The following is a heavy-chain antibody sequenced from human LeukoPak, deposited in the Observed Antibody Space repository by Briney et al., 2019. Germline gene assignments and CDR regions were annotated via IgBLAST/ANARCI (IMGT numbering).Heavy chain of an antibody. D-gene: IGHD6-19*01. V-gene: IGHV2-70*16. CDR1: GGSISSGDYY. Sequence: TLSLTCTVSGGSISSGDYYWSWIRQPPGKALEWFARIDWDDDKFYSTSLKTRLTISKDTSKNQVVLTMTNMGPVDTATYYCARLSSGWYVDFWGQGTLVTVSS. CDR3: ARLSSGWYVDF. CDR2: IDWDDDK. J-gene: IGHJ4*02.